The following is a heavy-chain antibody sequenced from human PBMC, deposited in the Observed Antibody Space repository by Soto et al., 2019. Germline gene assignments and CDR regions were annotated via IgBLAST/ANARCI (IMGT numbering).Heavy chain of an antibody. J-gene: IGHJ4*02. Sequence: PGASLRLSCAASCSEFTFSIYAMSWVRQAPGKGLEWVSSIKSSDGSTYYADSVRGRFTISRDNSRNTLYLQMDSLRAEDTAVYYCARDRLTMIVVVHDHWGQGTLVNVSS. V-gene: IGHV3-23*01. CDR1: EFTFSIYA. CDR3: ARDRLTMIVVVHDH. CDR2: IKSSDGST. D-gene: IGHD3-22*01.